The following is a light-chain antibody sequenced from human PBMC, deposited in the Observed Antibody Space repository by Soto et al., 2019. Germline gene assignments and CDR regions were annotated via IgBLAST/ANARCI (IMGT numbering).Light chain of an antibody. V-gene: IGKV4-1*01. Sequence: DIVMTQSPDSLAVSLGERATINCKSSQSVLYSSNNKNYLAWYQQKPGQPPKLLIYWASTRESGVPDRFSGSGSGRDLTLTISSLQAEDVAVYYCQQYYSTSWTFGQGTKVEIK. J-gene: IGKJ1*01. CDR1: QSVLYSSNNKNY. CDR2: WAS. CDR3: QQYYSTSWT.